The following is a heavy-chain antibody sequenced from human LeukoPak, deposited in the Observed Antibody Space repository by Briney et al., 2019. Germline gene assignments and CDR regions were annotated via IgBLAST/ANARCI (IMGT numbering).Heavy chain of an antibody. Sequence: GGSLRLSCAASGFTFSSYAMTWVRQAPGKGLEWVSAIKGRFTISRDNSKNTLFLQMNSLRAEDTAVYYCAKRRGLELLYYYYMDVWGKGTTVTVSS. CDR1: GFTFSSYA. D-gene: IGHD1-7*01. V-gene: IGHV3-23*01. J-gene: IGHJ6*03. CDR3: AKRRGLELLYYYYMDV. CDR2: I.